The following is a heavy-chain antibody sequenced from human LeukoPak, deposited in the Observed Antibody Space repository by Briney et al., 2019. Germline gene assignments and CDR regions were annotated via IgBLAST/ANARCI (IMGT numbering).Heavy chain of an antibody. CDR3: ARRGVVVPAAIDAFDI. Sequence: SETLSLTCTVSGDSMSIYYWTWIRQPPGKGLEWIGYIYYTGNTNYNPSLKSRVTISLDTSKNQFSLKLSSVTAADTAVYYCARRGVVVPAAIDAFDIWGQGTMVTVSS. CDR2: IYYTGNT. CDR1: GDSMSIYY. J-gene: IGHJ3*02. D-gene: IGHD2-2*01. V-gene: IGHV4-59*08.